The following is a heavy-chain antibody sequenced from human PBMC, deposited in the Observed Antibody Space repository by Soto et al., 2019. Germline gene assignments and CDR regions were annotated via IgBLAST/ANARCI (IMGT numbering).Heavy chain of an antibody. Sequence: SETLSLTCTVSGGSISSYYWSWIRQPPGKGLEWIGYIYYSGSTNYNPSLKSRVPISVDTSKNQFSLKLSSVTAADTAVYYCARDRPNCSGGSCYFLGFDYWGQGTLVTVSS. J-gene: IGHJ4*02. CDR3: ARDRPNCSGGSCYFLGFDY. D-gene: IGHD2-15*01. CDR1: GGSISSYY. V-gene: IGHV4-59*01. CDR2: IYYSGST.